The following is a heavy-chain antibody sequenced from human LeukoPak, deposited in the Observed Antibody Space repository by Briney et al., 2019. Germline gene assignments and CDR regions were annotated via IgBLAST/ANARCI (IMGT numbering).Heavy chain of an antibody. D-gene: IGHD6-13*01. J-gene: IGHJ1*01. CDR2: ISSSSSYI. CDR1: GFTFSGYS. Sequence: GGSLRLSCAASGFTFSGYSMNWVRQAPGKGLEWVSSISSSSSYIYYADSVKGRFTISRDNAKNSLYLQMNSLRAEDTAVYYCASHGLAAAVTGPYFQHWGQGTLVTVSS. V-gene: IGHV3-21*01. CDR3: ASHGLAAAVTGPYFQH.